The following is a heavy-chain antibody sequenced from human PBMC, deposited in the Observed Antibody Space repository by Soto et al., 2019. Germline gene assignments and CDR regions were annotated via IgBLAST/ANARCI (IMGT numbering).Heavy chain of an antibody. J-gene: IGHJ3*02. Sequence: GGSLRLSCAASGFTFSSYAMSWVRQAPGKGLEWVSAISGSGGSTYYADSVKGRFTISRDNSKNTLYLQMNSLRAEDTAVYSCAHLPGELAIGQLDAFDIWGQGTMVTVSS. CDR3: AHLPGELAIGQLDAFDI. CDR1: GFTFSSYA. CDR2: ISGSGGST. V-gene: IGHV3-23*01. D-gene: IGHD1-1*01.